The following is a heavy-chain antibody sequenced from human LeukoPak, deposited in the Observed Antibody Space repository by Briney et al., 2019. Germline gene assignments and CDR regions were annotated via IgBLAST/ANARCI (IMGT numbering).Heavy chain of an antibody. CDR3: ARDFTVTTRGYFDY. V-gene: IGHV4-39*07. D-gene: IGHD4-17*01. CDR1: GGSISSGSYY. J-gene: IGHJ4*02. Sequence: SETLSLTCTVSGGSISSGSYYWNWIRQPPGKGLEWIGSIYYSGSTYYNPSLKSRVTISVDTSKNQFSLKLSSVTAADTAVYYCARDFTVTTRGYFDYWGQGTLVTVSS. CDR2: IYYSGST.